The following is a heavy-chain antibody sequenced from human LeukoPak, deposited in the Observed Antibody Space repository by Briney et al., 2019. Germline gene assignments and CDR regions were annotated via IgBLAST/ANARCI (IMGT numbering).Heavy chain of an antibody. CDR3: ATEFVVVTAGPTRFDY. J-gene: IGHJ4*02. D-gene: IGHD2-21*02. CDR1: GYTFTSYD. V-gene: IGHV1-8*02. Sequence: ASVKVSCKASGYTFTSYDINWVRQATGQGLEWMGWMNPNSGNTGYAQKFQGRVTMTEDTSTDTAYMELSSLRSEDTAVYYCATEFVVVTAGPTRFDYWGQGTLVTVSS. CDR2: MNPNSGNT.